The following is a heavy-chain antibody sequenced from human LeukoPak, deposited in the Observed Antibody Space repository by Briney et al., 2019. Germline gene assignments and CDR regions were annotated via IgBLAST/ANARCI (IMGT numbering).Heavy chain of an antibody. CDR1: GYSFTRYW. CDR3: ARRYDSSGYYYDY. J-gene: IGHJ4*02. V-gene: IGHV5-51*01. CDR2: IYPGDSDT. D-gene: IGHD3-22*01. Sequence: KVGESLKISCKASGYSFTRYWIGWVRQMPGKGLEWMGIIYPGDSDTRYSPSFQGQVTISADRSISTAYLQWSSLKASDTAMYFCARRYDSSGYYYDYWGQGTLVTVSS.